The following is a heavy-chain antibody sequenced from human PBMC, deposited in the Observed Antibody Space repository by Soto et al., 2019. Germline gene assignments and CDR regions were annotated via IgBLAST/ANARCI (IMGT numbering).Heavy chain of an antibody. Sequence: STRLWWTGAGGMCEDFARRWVRQGPGKGLEWVARISWNSGTICHAYCVKGRFVIYRDNAKNLLYLQMSSLRPEDTAFYYCVQDIGPLSNGHRGFASWGQGTLVTVSS. J-gene: IGHJ5*02. V-gene: IGHV3-9*01. D-gene: IGHD5-18*01. CDR2: ISWNSGTI. CDR1: GGMCEDFA. CDR3: VQDIGPLSNGHRGFAS.